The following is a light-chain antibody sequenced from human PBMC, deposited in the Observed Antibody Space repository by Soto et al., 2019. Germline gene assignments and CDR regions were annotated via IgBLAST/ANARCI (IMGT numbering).Light chain of an antibody. Sequence: QSVLTQPPSASGSPGQSVTISCTGTSSDVGGYNFVSWYQQHPGKAPKLMIYEVSKRPSGVPDRFSGSKSGNTASLTVSGLQAEDGADYYLSLIGGGKNLGFGGRTKPTGL. CDR1: SSDVGGYNF. J-gene: IGLJ2*01. V-gene: IGLV2-8*01. CDR2: EVS. CDR3: SLIGGGKNLG.